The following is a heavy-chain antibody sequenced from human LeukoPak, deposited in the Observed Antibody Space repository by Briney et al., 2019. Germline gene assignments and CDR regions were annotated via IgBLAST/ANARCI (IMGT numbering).Heavy chain of an antibody. CDR1: GFTFSDYY. CDR2: ISSSGSTI. CDR3: ARFPDFWSGYTKH. Sequence: GGSLRLSCAASGFTFSDYYMSWIRQAPGKGLEWVSYISSSGSTIYYADSVKGRFTISRDNAKSSLYLQMNSLRAEDTAVYYCARFPDFWSGYTKHWGQGTLVTVSS. D-gene: IGHD3-3*01. V-gene: IGHV3-11*04. J-gene: IGHJ4*02.